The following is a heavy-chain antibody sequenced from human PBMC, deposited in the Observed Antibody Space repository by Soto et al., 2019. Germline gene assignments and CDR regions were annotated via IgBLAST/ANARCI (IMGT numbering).Heavy chain of an antibody. CDR2: ISEGGTTT. Sequence: EVQLVESGGGLAQSGGSLRLSCEASEFMFKDYEINWFRQAPGKGLEWVSYISEGGTTTHYTDSVKGRFTISRDNAKESLYLQMNSLTPEDTATYFCVRDARGGGLLLWDCWGQGVVVSVSS. V-gene: IGHV3-48*03. D-gene: IGHD3-16*01. J-gene: IGHJ4*02. CDR3: VRDARGGGLLLWDC. CDR1: EFMFKDYE.